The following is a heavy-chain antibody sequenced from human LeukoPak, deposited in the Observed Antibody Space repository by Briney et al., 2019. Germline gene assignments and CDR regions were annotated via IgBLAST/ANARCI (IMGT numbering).Heavy chain of an antibody. CDR3: ARYYGDNGHDEHDY. Sequence: SETLSLTCTVSGGSISSFYWGWIRQPPGKGLEWIGYIFYSGLTHDNPSFKSPVTISVGTSKNQFSLKLSSVTAADTAVYYCARYYGDNGHDEHDYWGQGTLVTVSS. D-gene: IGHD4-17*01. J-gene: IGHJ4*02. V-gene: IGHV4-59*08. CDR1: GGSISSFY. CDR2: IFYSGLT.